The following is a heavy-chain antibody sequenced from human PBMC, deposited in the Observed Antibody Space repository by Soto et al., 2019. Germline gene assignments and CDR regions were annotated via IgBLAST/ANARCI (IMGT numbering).Heavy chain of an antibody. J-gene: IGHJ6*02. CDR1: GGSITNYY. V-gene: IGHV4-59*08. Sequence: QVQLQESGPGLVKPSETLSLTCTVSGGSITNYYCSWFRQPPGKGLEWIGYINYDGYSAYNLSLKRRVPLSRDASKTQFSLMLESVPATDTAVYYCARHGFGPLHGLVDVWGPGTTVIVSS. D-gene: IGHD3-10*01. CDR3: ARHGFGPLHGLVDV. CDR2: INYDGYS.